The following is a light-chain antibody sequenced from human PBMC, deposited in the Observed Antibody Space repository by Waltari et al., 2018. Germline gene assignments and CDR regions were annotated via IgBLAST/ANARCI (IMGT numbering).Light chain of an antibody. J-gene: IGLJ2*01. Sequence: QSVLTQPPSASGAPGQRVTISCSGSSSNLGSNSVYWYPQFPGTAPRLLIYRNFQGPSGVPERFSGSKSGTSASLAISGLRSEDEADYYCAVWDDNLYGVVFGGGTKLTVL. CDR1: SSNLGSNS. CDR2: RNF. CDR3: AVWDDNLYGVV. V-gene: IGLV1-47*01.